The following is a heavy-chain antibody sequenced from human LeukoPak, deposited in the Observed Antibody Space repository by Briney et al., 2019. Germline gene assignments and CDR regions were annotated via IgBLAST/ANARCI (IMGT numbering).Heavy chain of an antibody. J-gene: IGHJ5*02. CDR3: ARYQIDDFGDYGWFDP. V-gene: IGHV4-59*01. CDR1: GGSISSYS. D-gene: IGHD4-17*01. Sequence: PSQTLSLTCTVSGGSISSYSWTWIRQPPGKGLEWIGYLHNSGSTNYSPSLKSRVTISVDASRNQFSLKLSSVTAADAAVYYCARYQIDDFGDYGWFDPWGQGTLVTVSS. CDR2: LHNSGST.